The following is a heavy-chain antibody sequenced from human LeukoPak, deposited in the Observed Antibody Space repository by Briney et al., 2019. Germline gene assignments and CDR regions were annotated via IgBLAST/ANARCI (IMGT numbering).Heavy chain of an antibody. J-gene: IGHJ3*02. CDR2: IYHSGST. CDR1: GGSISSYY. V-gene: IGHV4-59*08. CDR3: ARQTLLYSDAFDI. D-gene: IGHD2-21*01. Sequence: SETLSLTCTVSGGSISSYYWSWIRQPPGKGLEWIGYIYHSGSTNYNPSLKSRVTISVDTSKKQFSLKLSSVTAADTAVYYCARQTLLYSDAFDIWGQGTMVTVSS.